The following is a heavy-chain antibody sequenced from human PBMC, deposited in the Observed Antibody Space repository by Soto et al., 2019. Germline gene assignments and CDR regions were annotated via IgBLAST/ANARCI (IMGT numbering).Heavy chain of an antibody. D-gene: IGHD3-10*01. Sequence: KTSETLSLTCTVSGGSISSYYWSWIRQPPGKGLEWIGYICYSGSTNYNPSLKSRVTISVDTSKNQFSLKLSSVTAADTAVYYCARGSGSYYLSWFDPWGQGTLVTVSS. V-gene: IGHV4-59*01. CDR1: GGSISSYY. CDR3: ARGSGSYYLSWFDP. CDR2: ICYSGST. J-gene: IGHJ5*02.